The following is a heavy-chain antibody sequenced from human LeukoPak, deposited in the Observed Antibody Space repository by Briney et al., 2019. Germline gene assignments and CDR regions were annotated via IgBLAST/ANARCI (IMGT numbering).Heavy chain of an antibody. CDR3: ARDGGFDY. J-gene: IGHJ4*02. Sequence: ASVKVSCKASGYIFTDYYMHWVRQAPGQGLEWMGWINPNSGVTNYAQRLQGRVTMTRDTPISTVYMELTRLRSDDTAVYYCARDGGFDYWGQGTLVTVSS. D-gene: IGHD3-16*01. CDR1: GYIFTDYY. V-gene: IGHV1-2*02. CDR2: INPNSGVT.